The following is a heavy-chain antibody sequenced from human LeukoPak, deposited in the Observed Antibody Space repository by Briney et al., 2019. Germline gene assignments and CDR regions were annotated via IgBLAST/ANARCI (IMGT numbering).Heavy chain of an antibody. CDR2: IYYSGNT. CDR3: ARSLSSAPYYYYYYMDV. V-gene: IGHV4-59*01. CDR1: GGSIGSYY. Sequence: SETLSLSCTVSGGSIGSYYWCCVRQPPGKGLEWIGYIYYSGNTNYNPSLKSRVTISVDKSKNQVSLKLRSVTAADTAVYYCARSLSSAPYYYYYYMDVWGKGTTVTVSS. J-gene: IGHJ6*03. D-gene: IGHD3-10*01.